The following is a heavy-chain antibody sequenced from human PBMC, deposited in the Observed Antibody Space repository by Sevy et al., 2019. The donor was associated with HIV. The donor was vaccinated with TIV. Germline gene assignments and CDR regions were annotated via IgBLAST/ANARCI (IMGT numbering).Heavy chain of an antibody. J-gene: IGHJ5*02. CDR1: GGTFSSYA. Sequence: ASVKVSCKASGGTFSSYAISWVRQAPGQGLEWMGGIIPIFGTANYAQKFQGRVTITADKSTSTAYMELSSLGSEDTVVYYCARSSTMVRGVIITLFWFDPWGQGTLVTVSS. CDR2: IIPIFGTA. V-gene: IGHV1-69*06. CDR3: ARSSTMVRGVIITLFWFDP. D-gene: IGHD3-10*01.